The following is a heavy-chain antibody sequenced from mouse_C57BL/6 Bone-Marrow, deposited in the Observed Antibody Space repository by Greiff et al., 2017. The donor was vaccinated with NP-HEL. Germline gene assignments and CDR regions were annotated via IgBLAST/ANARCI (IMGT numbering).Heavy chain of an antibody. CDR3: TTGATVGLDY. V-gene: IGHV14-4*01. Sequence: EVQLQQSGAELVRPGASVKLSCTASGFTFKDDYMHWVKQRPEQGLEWIGWIDPENGDTEYASQFQGKATITADTSSNTAYLQLSSLTSEDTAVYYCTTGATVGLDYWGQGTTLTVSS. CDR1: GFTFKDDY. J-gene: IGHJ2*01. D-gene: IGHD1-1*01. CDR2: IDPENGDT.